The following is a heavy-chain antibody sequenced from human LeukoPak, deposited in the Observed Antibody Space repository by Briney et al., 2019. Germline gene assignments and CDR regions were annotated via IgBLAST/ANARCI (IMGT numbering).Heavy chain of an antibody. CDR2: INPNSGGT. CDR3: AGRNYYDSSGYRYNAFDI. CDR1: GYTFTGYY. Sequence: ASVKVSCKASGYTFTGYYMHWVRLAPGQGLEWMGWINPNSGGTNYAQKFQGRVTMTRDTSISTAYMELSRLRSDDTAVYYCAGRNYYDSSGYRYNAFDIWGQGTMVTVSS. J-gene: IGHJ3*02. D-gene: IGHD3-22*01. V-gene: IGHV1-2*02.